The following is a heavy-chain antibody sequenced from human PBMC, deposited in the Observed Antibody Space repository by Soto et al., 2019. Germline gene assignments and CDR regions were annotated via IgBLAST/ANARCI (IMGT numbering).Heavy chain of an antibody. V-gene: IGHV3-66*01. J-gene: IGHJ4*02. CDR2: IYSGGST. Sequence: EVQLVESGGGWVQPGGSLRLSCAASGFTVSSNYMSWVRQAPGKGLEWVSVIYSGGSTYYADSVKGRFTISRDNSKNTLYLQMNSLRAEDTAVYYCARFLYGDYPYYFDYWGQGTLVTVSS. CDR1: GFTVSSNY. CDR3: ARFLYGDYPYYFDY. D-gene: IGHD4-17*01.